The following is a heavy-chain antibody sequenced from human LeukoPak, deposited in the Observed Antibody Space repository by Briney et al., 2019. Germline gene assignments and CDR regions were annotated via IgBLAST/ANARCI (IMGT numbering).Heavy chain of an antibody. CDR1: GFTFSDSY. D-gene: IGHD2-2*02. CDR3: ARGYYYCSSTSCYTAFYYYMDV. V-gene: IGHV3-11*01. CDR2: ISSSGSTI. J-gene: IGHJ6*03. Sequence: GGSLRLSCAASGFTFSDSYMCWLRPAPGKGLEWVSYISSSGSTIYYPDSVKGRFTISRDNAKNSLYLQMNSLRAEDTAVYYCARGYYYCSSTSCYTAFYYYMDVWGKGTTVTVSS.